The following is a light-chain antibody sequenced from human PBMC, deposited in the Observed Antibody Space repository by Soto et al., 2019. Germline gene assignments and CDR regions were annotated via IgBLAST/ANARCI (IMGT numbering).Light chain of an antibody. Sequence: QSVLTQPASVSGSPGQSITISCTGTSSDVGAYYSVSWYQHHPGKAPKLIIYGVTNRPSGVSNRFSGSKSGNTASLTISGLQADDEADDHCSSYTSGSSHYVFGTGTKLTVL. CDR1: SSDVGAYYS. CDR3: SSYTSGSSHYV. CDR2: GVT. V-gene: IGLV2-14*01. J-gene: IGLJ1*01.